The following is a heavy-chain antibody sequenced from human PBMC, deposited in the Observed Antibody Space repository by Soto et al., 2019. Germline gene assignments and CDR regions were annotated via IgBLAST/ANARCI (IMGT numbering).Heavy chain of an antibody. CDR3: ARAIKLGCSGGSGSLSNPYYGMDV. J-gene: IGHJ6*02. D-gene: IGHD2-15*01. Sequence: ASVKVSCKASGYTFTSYYMHWVRQAPGQGLEWMGITNPSGGSTSYAQKFQGRVTMTRDTSTSTVYMELSSLRSEVTDVYYCARAIKLGCSGGSGSLSNPYYGMDVWGQGTTVTVSS. CDR2: TNPSGGST. CDR1: GYTFTSYY. V-gene: IGHV1-46*01.